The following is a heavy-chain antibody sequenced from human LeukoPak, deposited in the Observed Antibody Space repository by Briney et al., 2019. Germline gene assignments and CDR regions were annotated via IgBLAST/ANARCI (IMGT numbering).Heavy chain of an antibody. D-gene: IGHD3-22*01. CDR3: ARALYYYDSSGYYQTSSIDY. CDR2: INHSGST. V-gene: IGHV4-34*01. Sequence: KRSETLSLTCAVYGASFSGYYWSWIRQPPGKGLEWIGEINHSGSTNYNPSLKSRVSISVDTSKNQFSLKLNSGTAGYTAVYYCARALYYYDSSGYYQTSSIDYWGQGTLVTVSS. J-gene: IGHJ4*02. CDR1: GASFSGYY.